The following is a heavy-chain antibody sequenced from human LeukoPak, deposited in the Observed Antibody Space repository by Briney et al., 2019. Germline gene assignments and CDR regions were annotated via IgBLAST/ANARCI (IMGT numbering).Heavy chain of an antibody. CDR3: AREPPHGGDAFGI. Sequence: GGSLRLSCAASGFTFSSYSMNWVRQAPGKGLEWVSSISSSSSYIYYADSVKGRFTISRDNAKNSLYLQMNSLRAEDTAVYYCAREPPHGGDAFGIWGQGTMVTVSS. J-gene: IGHJ3*02. D-gene: IGHD1-14*01. CDR2: ISSSSSYI. V-gene: IGHV3-21*01. CDR1: GFTFSSYS.